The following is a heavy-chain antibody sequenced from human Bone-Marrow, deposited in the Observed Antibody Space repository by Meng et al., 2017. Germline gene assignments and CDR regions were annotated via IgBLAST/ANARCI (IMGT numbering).Heavy chain of an antibody. CDR1: GGAISSSNW. CDR2: IYHSGST. D-gene: IGHD6-13*01. V-gene: IGHV4-4*02. Sequence: QVQLQESGPGLVKPSQTLSPTCTVSGGAISSSNWWSWVRQPPGKGLEWIGEIYHSGSTNYNPSLKSRVTISVDKSKNQFSLKLSSVTAADTAVYYCARVSLQATIAAAGVVWFDPWGQGTLVTVSS. CDR3: ARVSLQATIAAAGVVWFDP. J-gene: IGHJ5*02.